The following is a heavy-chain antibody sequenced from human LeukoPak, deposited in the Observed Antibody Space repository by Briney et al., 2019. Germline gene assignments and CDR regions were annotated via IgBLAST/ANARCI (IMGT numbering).Heavy chain of an antibody. D-gene: IGHD1-26*01. V-gene: IGHV3-30*02. J-gene: IGHJ4*02. Sequence: PGGSLRLSCAASGFTFSSYGMHWVRQAPGKGLEWVAFIRYDGSNKYYADSVKDRFTISRDNSKNTLYLQMNSLRAEDTAVYYCAKPTRGSGSFLIDFWGQGTLVTVSS. CDR1: GFTFSSYG. CDR3: AKPTRGSGSFLIDF. CDR2: IRYDGSNK.